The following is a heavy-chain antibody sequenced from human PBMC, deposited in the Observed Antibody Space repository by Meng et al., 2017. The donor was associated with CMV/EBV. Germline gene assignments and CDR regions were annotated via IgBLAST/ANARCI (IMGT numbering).Heavy chain of an antibody. D-gene: IGHD3-3*01. Sequence: GGSLRLSCAASGFTFSSYAMHWVRQAPGKGLEWVAVISYDGSNKYYADSVKGRFIISRDNPKNTLYLQMNSLRAEDTAVYYCAREGLRTIFDRTYYYYGMDVWGQGTTVTVSS. J-gene: IGHJ6*02. CDR3: AREGLRTIFDRTYYYYGMDV. CDR1: GFTFSSYA. V-gene: IGHV3-30*04. CDR2: ISYDGSNK.